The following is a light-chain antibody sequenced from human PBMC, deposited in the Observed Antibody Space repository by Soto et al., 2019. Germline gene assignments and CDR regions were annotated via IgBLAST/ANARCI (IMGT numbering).Light chain of an antibody. CDR3: LSYATRETYV. V-gene: IGLV2-14*01. CDR1: SSDVGNYNY. J-gene: IGLJ1*01. CDR2: EVS. Sequence: QSALTQPASVSGSPGQSITISCIGTSSDVGNYNYVSWYQQHPGKAPKVVIYEVSNRPSGVSNRFSGSKSGNTASLTISGLQAEHEADYYCLSYATRETYVFGSGTKLTVL.